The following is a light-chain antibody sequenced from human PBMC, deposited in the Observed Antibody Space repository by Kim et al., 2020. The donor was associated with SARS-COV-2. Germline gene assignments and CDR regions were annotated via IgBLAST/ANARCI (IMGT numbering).Light chain of an antibody. Sequence: EIVLTQSPGTLSLSPGERATLSCRASQSVSSGFLAWYQQKPGQAPRLLIYGASNRATGIPDRFSGGGSGTDFTLTISRLEPEDFAVYYWQQYCTTTYIFGKETNLEI. J-gene: IGKJ2*01. CDR2: GAS. CDR3: QQYCTTTYI. V-gene: IGKV3-20*01. CDR1: QSVSSGF.